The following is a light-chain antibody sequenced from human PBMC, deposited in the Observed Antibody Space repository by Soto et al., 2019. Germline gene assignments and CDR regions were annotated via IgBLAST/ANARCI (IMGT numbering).Light chain of an antibody. CDR2: SSN. J-gene: IGLJ1*01. Sequence: QSVLTQPHSASGTPGQRVTISCSGSSSNIGSNSVHWFQQVPVTAPKPLIYSSNQRPSGVPERFSGSKSGTSASLAISGLQSEDEADYYCAAWDDSLNGHVFGAGTKVTVL. V-gene: IGLV1-44*01. CDR3: AAWDDSLNGHV. CDR1: SSNIGSNS.